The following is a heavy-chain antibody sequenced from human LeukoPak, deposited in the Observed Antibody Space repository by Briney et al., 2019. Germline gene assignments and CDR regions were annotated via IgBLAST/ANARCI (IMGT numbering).Heavy chain of an antibody. CDR2: VSYSGST. D-gene: IGHD5-24*01. CDR1: GGSVSSDSYY. V-gene: IGHV4-61*01. J-gene: IGHJ4*02. Sequence: PSETLSLTCTVSGGSVSSDSYYWRWVRQPPGKGLEWIGYVSYSGSTNYIPSLKSRVTISMDTSKNQFSLRLSSVTAADTAVYYCARSRWLQSIDYWGQGTLVTVSS. CDR3: ARSRWLQSIDY.